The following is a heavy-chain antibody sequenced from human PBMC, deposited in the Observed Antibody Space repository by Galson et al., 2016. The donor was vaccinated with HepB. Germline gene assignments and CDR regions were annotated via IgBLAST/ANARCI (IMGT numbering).Heavy chain of an antibody. CDR1: GFVFSAYG. Sequence: SLRLSCAGSGFVFSAYGFYWIRQAPGKGLEWVSSISNAGSYRHYTDSVKGRFTISRDNDKHSLYLQMNSQRAEDTAVYYCARSGGTYSSSSYYFDSWGQGTLVAVSS. D-gene: IGHD6-6*01. CDR2: ISNAGSYR. V-gene: IGHV3-21*01. CDR3: ARSGGTYSSSSYYFDS. J-gene: IGHJ4*02.